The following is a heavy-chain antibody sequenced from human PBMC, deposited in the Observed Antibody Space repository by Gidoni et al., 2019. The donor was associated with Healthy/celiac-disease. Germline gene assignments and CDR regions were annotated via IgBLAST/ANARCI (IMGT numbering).Heavy chain of an antibody. D-gene: IGHD6-13*01. J-gene: IGHJ5*02. CDR1: GFTFDDYA. Sequence: EVQLVESGGGLVQPGRSLRLSCAASGFTFDDYAMHWVRQAPGKGLEWVSGISWNSGSIGYADSVKGRFTISRDNAKNSLYLQMNSLRAEDTALYYCAKDGDSSSFDPWGQGTLVTVSS. CDR3: AKDGDSSSFDP. V-gene: IGHV3-9*01. CDR2: ISWNSGSI.